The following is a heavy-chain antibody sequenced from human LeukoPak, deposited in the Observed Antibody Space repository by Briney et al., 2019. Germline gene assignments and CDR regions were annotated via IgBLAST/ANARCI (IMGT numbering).Heavy chain of an antibody. CDR2: IFYSGST. J-gene: IGHJ3*02. D-gene: IGHD6-19*01. Sequence: SETLSLTCTVSGGSISSYYWSWIRQPPGKGLEWIGSIFYSGSTYYNPTLKSRVTISVDTSKNQFSLKLSSVTAADTAVYYCARYPKSFSSGWTAFDIWGQGTMVTVSS. CDR3: ARYPKSFSSGWTAFDI. CDR1: GGSISSYY. V-gene: IGHV4-39*01.